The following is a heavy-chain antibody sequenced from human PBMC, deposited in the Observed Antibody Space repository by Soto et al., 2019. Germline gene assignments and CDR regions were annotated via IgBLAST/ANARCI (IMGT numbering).Heavy chain of an antibody. J-gene: IGHJ5*02. V-gene: IGHV3-7*01. D-gene: IGHD1-26*01. CDR2: IKQDGSEK. CDR1: GLSVYTCW. Sequence: HCGSLRICCVACGLSVYTCWMTLFRQAPGKGLEWVANIKQDGSEKYYVDSVKGRFTISRDDAENSLYLKMNNLRAEDTVVYYCTRIRAKLDTRGQGTPVTVSS. CDR3: TRIRAKLDT.